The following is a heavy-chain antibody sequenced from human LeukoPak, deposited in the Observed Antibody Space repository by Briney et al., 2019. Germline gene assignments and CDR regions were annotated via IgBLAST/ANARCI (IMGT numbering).Heavy chain of an antibody. Sequence: SVKVSCKVSGGIFSNSAISWVRHDPGQGLEYMGGIIPMFGTTNYARRFQGRLTITADESTSTTYMELSSLRSEDTAVYYCARDLADIVVDPPATPYYFDYWGQGTVVTVSS. CDR3: ARDLADIVVDPPATPYYFDY. V-gene: IGHV1-69*13. CDR1: GGIFSNSA. J-gene: IGHJ4*02. D-gene: IGHD2-2*01. CDR2: IIPMFGTT.